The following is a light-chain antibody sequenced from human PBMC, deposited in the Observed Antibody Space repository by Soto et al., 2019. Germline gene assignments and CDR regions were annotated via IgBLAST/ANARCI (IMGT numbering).Light chain of an antibody. V-gene: IGKV1-5*01. CDR1: QSIRKW. J-gene: IGKJ1*01. CDR2: DAS. Sequence: DIQMTQSPSTLSASVGDRVTITCRASQSIRKWLAWYQQKPGKAPKILIYDASSLGSGVPSRFSGSASGTEFTLTISSLQPDDFATYYSQQYDTYSWTFGRGTKVEIK. CDR3: QQYDTYSWT.